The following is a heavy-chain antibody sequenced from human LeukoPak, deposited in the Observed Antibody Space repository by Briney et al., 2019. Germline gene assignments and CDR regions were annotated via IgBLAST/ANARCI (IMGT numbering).Heavy chain of an antibody. CDR3: ARVGKLLRGYTPRKSGYYPYY. D-gene: IGHD3-3*01. CDR1: GGTFSSYA. J-gene: IGHJ4*02. Sequence: GASVKVSCKASGGTFSSYAISWVRQAPGQGLEWMGRIIPIFGTANYAQKFQGRVTITTDESTSTAYMELSSLRSEDTAVYYCARVGKLLRGYTPRKSGYYPYYWGQGTLVTVSS. V-gene: IGHV1-69*05. CDR2: IIPIFGTA.